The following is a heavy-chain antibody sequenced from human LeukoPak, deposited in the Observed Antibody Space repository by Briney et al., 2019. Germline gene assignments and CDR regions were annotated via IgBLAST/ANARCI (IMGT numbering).Heavy chain of an antibody. V-gene: IGHV4-34*01. D-gene: IGHD2-2*01. CDR2: INHSGST. J-gene: IGHJ5*02. CDR1: GGSFSGYY. Sequence: SEALSLTCAVYGGSFSGYYWSWLRQPPGKGLEWIGEINHSGSTNDNPCLMSRVTISVDTSKNQFSLKLSSVTAADTAVYYCATRAPRYCSSTSCYWGRASWFDPWGQGTLVTVSS. CDR3: ATRAPRYCSSTSCYWGRASWFDP.